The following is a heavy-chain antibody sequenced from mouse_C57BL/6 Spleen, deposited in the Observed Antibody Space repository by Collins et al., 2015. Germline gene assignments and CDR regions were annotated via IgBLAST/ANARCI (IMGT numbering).Heavy chain of an antibody. CDR3: ARSGYDYGDYYAMDY. Sequence: QVQLQQPGAELVKPGASVKLSCKASGYTFTSYWMHWVKQRPGQGLEWIGMIHPNSGSTNYNEKFKSKATLTVDKSSSTAYMQLSSLTSEDSAVYYCARSGYDYGDYYAMDYWGQGTSVTVSS. V-gene: IGHV1-64*01. CDR2: IHPNSGST. J-gene: IGHJ4*01. CDR1: GYTFTSYW. D-gene: IGHD2-4*01.